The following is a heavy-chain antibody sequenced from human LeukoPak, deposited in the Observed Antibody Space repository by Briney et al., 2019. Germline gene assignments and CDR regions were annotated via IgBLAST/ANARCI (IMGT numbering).Heavy chain of an antibody. D-gene: IGHD2-21*02. CDR2: ISSNGGST. Sequence: GGSLRLSCSASGFTFSSYAMHWVRQAPGKGLEYVSAISSNGGSTYYADSVKGRFTISRDNSKNTLYLQMNSLRAEDTAVYYCSAEHIVVVTAIDYYYGMDVWGQGTTVTVSS. J-gene: IGHJ6*02. V-gene: IGHV3-64*04. CDR3: SAEHIVVVTAIDYYYGMDV. CDR1: GFTFSSYA.